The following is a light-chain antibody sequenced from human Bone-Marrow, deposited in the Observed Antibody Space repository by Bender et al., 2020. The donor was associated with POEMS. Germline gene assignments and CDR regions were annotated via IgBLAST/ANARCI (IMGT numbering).Light chain of an antibody. CDR3: QSYDNSLGGWV. V-gene: IGLV1-40*01. Sequence: QSVLTQPPSLSEAPGQRVTISCTGTSSNIGAGYDVHWYQQLPGTAPKLLIYGYNNRPSGVPDRFSGSKSGTSASLAITGLQAEDEGDYYCQSYDNSLGGWVFGGGTKLTVL. CDR1: SSNIGAGYD. J-gene: IGLJ3*02. CDR2: GYN.